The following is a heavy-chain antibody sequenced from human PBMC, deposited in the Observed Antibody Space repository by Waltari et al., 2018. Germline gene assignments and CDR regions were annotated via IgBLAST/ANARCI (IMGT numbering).Heavy chain of an antibody. CDR3: AKAYGSGSYSDVNDY. V-gene: IGHV3-23*03. CDR2: IYAGGNT. J-gene: IGHJ4*02. CDR1: GFIFTNSA. Sequence: EVQLLESGGGLVQPGGSLRLSCAASGFIFTNSAMSWVRQPPGKGLEWVSLIYAGGNTYYADSVRGRFTISRDSSKNTVYLQMNSLRTEDTAVYYCAKAYGSGSYSDVNDYWGQGTLVTVSS. D-gene: IGHD3-10*01.